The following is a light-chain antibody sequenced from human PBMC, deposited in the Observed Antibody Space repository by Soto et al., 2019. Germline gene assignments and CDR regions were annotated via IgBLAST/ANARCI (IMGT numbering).Light chain of an antibody. V-gene: IGKV3-15*01. J-gene: IGKJ4*01. CDR1: QSVSSN. CDR2: GAS. Sequence: EIVMTQSPATLSVSPVERATLSCMASQSVSSNLAWYQQNPGQAPRLLIYGASTRATGIPARFSGSGSGTEFTLTISSLQSKDFAVYYCQQYNNWHPLTFGGGTRWIS. CDR3: QQYNNWHPLT.